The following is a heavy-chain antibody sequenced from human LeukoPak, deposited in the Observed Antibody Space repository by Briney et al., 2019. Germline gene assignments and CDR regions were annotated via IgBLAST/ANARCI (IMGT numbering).Heavy chain of an antibody. V-gene: IGHV3-33*08. J-gene: IGHJ1*01. Sequence: GGSLRLSCAASGFTFSTYVMHWVRQAPGKGLEWVAAIWYDGSNKYYADSVKGRFTISRDNSKNTLYLQMNSLRAEDTAVYYCARDQYYYDSSGYHTEYFHHWGQGTLVTVSS. CDR3: ARDQYYYDSSGYHTEYFHH. CDR1: GFTFSTYV. CDR2: IWYDGSNK. D-gene: IGHD3-22*01.